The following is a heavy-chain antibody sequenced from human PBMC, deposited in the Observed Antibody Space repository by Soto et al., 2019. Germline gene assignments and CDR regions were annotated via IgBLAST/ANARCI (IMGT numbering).Heavy chain of an antibody. J-gene: IGHJ5*02. D-gene: IGHD1-1*01. CDR1: GFTFSSYS. V-gene: IGHV3-21*01. CDR3: VRDFLNWNSWVDP. CDR2: ISATSKFI. Sequence: EEQLVESGGGLVKPGGSLRLSCAAAGFTFSSYSMNWVRQAPGKGLEWVSSISATSKFIYYADSVKGLFTVSRDNSKNSLYLQMDSLRVEDTALYYGVRDFLNWNSWVDPWGQGTLVTVSS.